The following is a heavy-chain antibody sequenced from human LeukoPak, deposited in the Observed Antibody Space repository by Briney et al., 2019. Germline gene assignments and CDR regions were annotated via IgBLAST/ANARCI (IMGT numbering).Heavy chain of an antibody. D-gene: IGHD4-17*01. CDR3: ARSYDYGSYLVDY. CDR1: GFTFSSYS. CDR2: ISSSSSTI. J-gene: IGHJ4*02. V-gene: IGHV3-48*02. Sequence: GGSLRLSCAASGFTFSSYSMNWVRQAPGKGLEWASYISSSSSTIYYADSVKGRFTISRDNAKNSLYLQMNSLRDEDTAVYYCARSYDYGSYLVDYWGQGTLVTVSS.